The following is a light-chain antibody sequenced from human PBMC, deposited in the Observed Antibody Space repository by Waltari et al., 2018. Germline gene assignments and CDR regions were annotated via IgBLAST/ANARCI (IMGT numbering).Light chain of an antibody. CDR2: DVK. V-gene: IGLV2-11*01. J-gene: IGLJ2*01. Sequence: QSALTQPRSVSGSPGQSVTISFTGTSSDVGAFDYVSWYQHYPGKAPKLMIEDVKKRPSGVPDRFSGSKSGNTASLTISGLQAEDEAVYYCCSYAGTYILIFGGGTKLTVL. CDR1: SSDVGAFDY. CDR3: CSYAGTYILI.